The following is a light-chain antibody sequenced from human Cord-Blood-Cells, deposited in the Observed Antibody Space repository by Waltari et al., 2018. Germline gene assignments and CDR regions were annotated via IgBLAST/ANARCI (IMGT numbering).Light chain of an antibody. V-gene: IGLV2-14*03. CDR2: DVS. Sequence: QSALTQPASVSGSPGQSITISCTGTSSDVGGYNYVSWYQQHPGKAPKLLIYDVSNRPSGVSNRCSGSKSGNTASLTISGLQAEDEAVYYCSSYTRSSTYVFGSGTKVTVL. J-gene: IGLJ1*01. CDR1: SSDVGGYNY. CDR3: SSYTRSSTYV.